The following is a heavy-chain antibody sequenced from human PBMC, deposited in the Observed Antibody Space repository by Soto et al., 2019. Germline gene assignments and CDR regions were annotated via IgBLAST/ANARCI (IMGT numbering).Heavy chain of an antibody. D-gene: IGHD3-10*01. CDR1: GDSLTNYY. CDR3: ARHGFGPLHGLVDV. Sequence: QVQLQESGPGLVKPSETLSLTCTVSGDSLTNYYCSWFRQPPGKGLEWIGYIMYSGYSAYNLSLKRRVTMSMATSKTQFSLMLESVTATDTAVYYCARHGFGPLHGLVDVWGQGPTVIVSS. CDR2: IMYSGYS. V-gene: IGHV4-59*08. J-gene: IGHJ6*02.